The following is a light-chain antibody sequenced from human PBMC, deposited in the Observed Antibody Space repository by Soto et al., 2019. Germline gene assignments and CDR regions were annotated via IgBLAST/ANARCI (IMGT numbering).Light chain of an antibody. V-gene: IGLV2-8*01. Sequence: QSALTQPPSASGSPGQSVTISCTGTSSDVGGYNYVSWYQQHPGKAPKLMIYEVSKRPSGVPDRFSGSKSGNTASLTVSGLQAXDEAXYYCSSYAGSLYVFGTGTKLTVL. CDR2: EVS. CDR3: SSYAGSLYV. J-gene: IGLJ1*01. CDR1: SSDVGGYNY.